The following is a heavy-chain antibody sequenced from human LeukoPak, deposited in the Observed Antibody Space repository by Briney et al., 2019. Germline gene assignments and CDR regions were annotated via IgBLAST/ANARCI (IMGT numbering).Heavy chain of an antibody. D-gene: IGHD2-21*01. V-gene: IGHV3-30-3*02. CDR2: ISYDGSNK. CDR1: GFTFSSYA. J-gene: IGHJ4*02. CDR3: VKAIGATLLPGDY. Sequence: GGSLRLSCAASGFTFSSYAMHWVRQAPGKGLEWVAVISYDGSNKYYADSVKGRFTISRDNSKSSLYLQMNSLRPEDTALYYCVKAIGATLLPGDYWGQGTLVTVSS.